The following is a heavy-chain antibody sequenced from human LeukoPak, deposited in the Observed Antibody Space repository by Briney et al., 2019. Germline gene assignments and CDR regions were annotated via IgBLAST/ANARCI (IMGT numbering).Heavy chain of an antibody. D-gene: IGHD1-26*01. J-gene: IGHJ5*02. CDR2: IIPIFGTA. CDR1: GGTFSSYA. Sequence: GASVKVSCKASGGTFSSYAISWVRQAPGQGLEWMGRIIPIFGTANYAQKFQGRVTITTDESTSTAYMELSSLRSEDTAVYYCARTQWEPLNWFDPWGQGTLVTVSS. V-gene: IGHV1-69*05. CDR3: ARTQWEPLNWFDP.